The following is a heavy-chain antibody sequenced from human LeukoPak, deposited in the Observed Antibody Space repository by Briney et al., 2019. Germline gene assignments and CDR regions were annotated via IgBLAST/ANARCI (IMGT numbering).Heavy chain of an antibody. Sequence: ASEKVSCKASGYTFTSYGISWVRQAPRQGLEWMGWISAYNGNTNYAQKLQGRVTMTTDTSTSTAYMELRSLRSDDTAVYYCAKDLGSAITSALVLDVWGQGTTVIVS. D-gene: IGHD2-15*01. CDR1: GYTFTSYG. J-gene: IGHJ6*02. CDR2: ISAYNGNT. V-gene: IGHV1-18*01. CDR3: AKDLGSAITSALVLDV.